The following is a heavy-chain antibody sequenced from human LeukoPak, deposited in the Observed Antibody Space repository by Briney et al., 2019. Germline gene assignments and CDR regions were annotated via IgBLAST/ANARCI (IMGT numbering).Heavy chain of an antibody. CDR1: GFTFDDYA. CDR3: AKGRTEGGTLALDY. Sequence: GGSLRLSCAASGFTFDDYAMHWVRQAPGKGLEWVSLISWDGGGTYYADTVKGRFTISRDNSKNSLYLQMNSLRAEDTAVYYCAKGRTEGGTLALDYWGQGTLVTVSS. V-gene: IGHV3-43D*03. J-gene: IGHJ4*02. D-gene: IGHD6-19*01. CDR2: ISWDGGGT.